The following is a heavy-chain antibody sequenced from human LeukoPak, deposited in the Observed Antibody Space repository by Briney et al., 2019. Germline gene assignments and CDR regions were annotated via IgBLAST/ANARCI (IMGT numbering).Heavy chain of an antibody. CDR1: GGSISSGGYY. D-gene: IGHD4-17*01. Sequence: SETLSLTCTVSGGSISSGGYYWSWIRQHPGKGLEWIGYIYYSGSTYYNPSLKSRVTISVDTSKNQFSLKLSSETAADTAVYYCARTSVTTLAGAFDIWGQGTMVTVSS. J-gene: IGHJ3*02. CDR2: IYYSGST. CDR3: ARTSVTTLAGAFDI. V-gene: IGHV4-31*03.